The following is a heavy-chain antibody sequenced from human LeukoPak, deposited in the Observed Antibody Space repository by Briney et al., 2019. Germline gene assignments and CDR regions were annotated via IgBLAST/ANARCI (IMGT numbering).Heavy chain of an antibody. J-gene: IGHJ6*02. Sequence: ASVKVSCKASGYTFTGYYMHWVRQAPGHGLEWMGWINPNSGGTNYAQELQGWVTMTRDTSISTAYMELSRLRSDDTAVYYCARDIAVAGTAGPYYYGMDVWGQGTTVTVSS. D-gene: IGHD6-19*01. V-gene: IGHV1-2*04. CDR3: ARDIAVAGTAGPYYYGMDV. CDR2: INPNSGGT. CDR1: GYTFTGYY.